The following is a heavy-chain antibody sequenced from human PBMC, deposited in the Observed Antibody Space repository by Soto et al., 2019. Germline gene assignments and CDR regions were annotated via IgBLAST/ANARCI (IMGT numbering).Heavy chain of an antibody. CDR1: GSGFIRSG. J-gene: IGHJ6*02. CDR3: SADRPDIGVGWWV. D-gene: IGHD2-15*01. Sequence: SVKVSCKASGSGFIRSGIQWMRQAHGQRLEWIGWIVVASGQTNYAQNFRGRVAITRDTSTATAYIELTGLTSEDTAVYFCSADRPDIGVGWWVWGQGTTVTVSS. V-gene: IGHV1-58*02. CDR2: IVVASGQT.